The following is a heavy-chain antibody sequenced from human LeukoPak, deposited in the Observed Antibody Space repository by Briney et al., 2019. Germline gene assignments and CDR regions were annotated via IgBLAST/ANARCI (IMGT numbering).Heavy chain of an antibody. CDR2: IYYSGST. CDR1: VGSISNYY. Sequence: SETLSLTCTVSVGSISNYYWNWIRQPPGKGLEWIGYIYYSGSTTYNPSLKSPVTISVDTSKNQFSLKLTSVTAADTAVYYCARCPYSSSTLFDYWGQGTLVTVSS. D-gene: IGHD6-6*01. CDR3: ARCPYSSSTLFDY. V-gene: IGHV4-59*01. J-gene: IGHJ4*02.